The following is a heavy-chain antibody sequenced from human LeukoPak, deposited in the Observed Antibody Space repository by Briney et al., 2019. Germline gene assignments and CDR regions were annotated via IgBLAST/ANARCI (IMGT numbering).Heavy chain of an antibody. J-gene: IGHJ4*02. V-gene: IGHV4-4*07. Sequence: PSETLSLTCTVSGGSISRYYWSWIRQPAGKGLEWIGRIYSSGSTNYNPSLRSRVTMSVDTSKNQFSLKLSSVTAADTAVYSCARISCSGGSCYLDYWGQGTLVTVSS. CDR1: GGSISRYY. D-gene: IGHD2-15*01. CDR3: ARISCSGGSCYLDY. CDR2: IYSSGST.